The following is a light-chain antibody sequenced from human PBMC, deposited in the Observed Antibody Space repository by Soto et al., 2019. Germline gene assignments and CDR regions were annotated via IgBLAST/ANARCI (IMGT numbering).Light chain of an antibody. CDR1: QVLLHITGETF. CDR2: EVS. J-gene: IGKJ5*01. V-gene: IGKV2D-29*02. Sequence: DVVMTHLPLSLAVAQLQPAPTSSKPRQVLLHITGETFLFWYLQKPGQSPQLLIYEVSTRVSGVPDRFSGSGSGTDFTLEISRVETDDVGIYYCMQSTQLPPTFGQGTRLEIK. CDR3: MQSTQLPPT.